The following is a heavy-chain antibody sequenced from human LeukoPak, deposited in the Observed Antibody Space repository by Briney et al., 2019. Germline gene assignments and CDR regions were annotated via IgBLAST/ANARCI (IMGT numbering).Heavy chain of an antibody. CDR3: AREGGGYDRYYYYYMDV. J-gene: IGHJ6*03. D-gene: IGHD5-12*01. V-gene: IGHV3-21*05. Sequence: GGSLRLSCAASGFTFSAYEMNWVRQAPGKGLEPVSYISSSSTYIYYADSVKGRFTISRDNAKNSLYLQMNSLRAEETAEYYCAREGGGYDRYYYYYMDVWGKGTTVTVSS. CDR1: GFTFSAYE. CDR2: ISSSSTYI.